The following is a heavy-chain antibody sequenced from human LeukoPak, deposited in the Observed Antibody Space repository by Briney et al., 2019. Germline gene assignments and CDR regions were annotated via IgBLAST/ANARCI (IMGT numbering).Heavy chain of an antibody. D-gene: IGHD4-17*01. V-gene: IGHV3-66*01. CDR2: IYSGGST. CDR1: GFTVSSNF. J-gene: IGHJ1*01. CDR3: ATYGDYALFDLQH. Sequence: GGSLRLSCAASGFTVSSNFMSWVRQAPGKGLEWVSVIYSGGSTYYADSVKGRFTISRDNSKNTLYLQMNSLSVEDTAVYYCATYGDYALFDLQHWGQGTLVTVSS.